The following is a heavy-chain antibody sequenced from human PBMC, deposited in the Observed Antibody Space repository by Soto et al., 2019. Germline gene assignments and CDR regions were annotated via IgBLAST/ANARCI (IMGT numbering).Heavy chain of an antibody. CDR3: ERDYYEGSASYGLEI. CDR2: INPNSGGA. J-gene: IGHJ3*02. CDR1: GYTFTGYY. D-gene: IGHD3-3*01. Sequence: QVHLVQSGAEVVKPGASVKVSCKASGYTFTGYYIHWVRQAPGQGLEWMGWINPNSGGANIAQKLQGGFTITRDTSISTAYMELPRVRSNATAVYYCERDYYEGSASYGLEIWGQGTKVTV. V-gene: IGHV1-2*02.